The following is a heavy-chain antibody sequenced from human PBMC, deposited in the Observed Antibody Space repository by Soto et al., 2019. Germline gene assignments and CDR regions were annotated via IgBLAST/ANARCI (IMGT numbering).Heavy chain of an antibody. CDR3: ATKEDGSGWYYDWFDP. Sequence: ASVKVSCKASGYTFTSYATHWVRQAPGQRLEWMGWINAGNGNTKYSQKFQGRVTITRDTSASTAYMELSSLRSEDTAVYYCATKEDGSGWYYDWFDPWGQGTLVTVSS. CDR1: GYTFTSYA. D-gene: IGHD6-19*01. CDR2: INAGNGNT. V-gene: IGHV1-3*01. J-gene: IGHJ5*02.